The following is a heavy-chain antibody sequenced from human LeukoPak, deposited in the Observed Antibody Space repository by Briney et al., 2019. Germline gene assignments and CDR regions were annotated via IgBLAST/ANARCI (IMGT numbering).Heavy chain of an antibody. J-gene: IGHJ5*02. V-gene: IGHV1-46*01. CDR3: ARVPLYCSSTSCYWGAAGFDP. CDR2: FNPSVGST. Sequence: ASVKVSCKASGYTFTTYDMHWVRQAPGQGLEWVGIFNPSVGSTSYAQKFQGRVTMTRDTSTSTAYMELRSLRSDDTAVYYCARVPLYCSSTSCYWGAAGFDPWGQGTLVTVSS. D-gene: IGHD2-2*01. CDR1: GYTFTTYD.